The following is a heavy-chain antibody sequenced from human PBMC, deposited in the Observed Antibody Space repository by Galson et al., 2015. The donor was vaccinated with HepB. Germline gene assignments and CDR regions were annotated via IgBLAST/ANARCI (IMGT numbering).Heavy chain of an antibody. J-gene: IGHJ6*02. CDR1: GYTLTELS. D-gene: IGHD3-10*01. V-gene: IGHV1-24*01. Sequence: SVKVSCKVSGYTLTELSMHWVRQAPGKGLEWMGGFDPEDGETIYAQKFQGRVTMTTDTSTSTAYMELRSLRSDDTAVYYCARASYYYGSGSIPGEGYYYYYYGMDVWGQGTTVTVSS. CDR3: ARASYYYGSGSIPGEGYYYYYYGMDV. CDR2: FDPEDGET.